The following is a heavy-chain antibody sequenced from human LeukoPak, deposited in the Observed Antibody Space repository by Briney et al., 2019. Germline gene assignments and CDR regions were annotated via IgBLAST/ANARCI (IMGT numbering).Heavy chain of an antibody. CDR3: ARSWGGIQLWLGSFDI. D-gene: IGHD5-18*01. CDR1: GFTFSSYA. V-gene: IGHV3-30*04. CDR2: ISNDGSNK. J-gene: IGHJ3*02. Sequence: GGALRLSCAASGFTFSSYAMHWVRQAPGKGGEWVSVISNDGSNKYYADSVKGRFTISRDNSKKSMYLQMNSLRAEDTAVYYCARSWGGIQLWLGSFDIWGQGTMVTVSS.